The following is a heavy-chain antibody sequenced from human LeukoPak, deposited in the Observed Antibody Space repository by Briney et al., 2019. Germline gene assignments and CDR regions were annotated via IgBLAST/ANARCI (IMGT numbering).Heavy chain of an antibody. J-gene: IGHJ4*02. D-gene: IGHD6-13*01. V-gene: IGHV3-48*03. CDR2: ISRTGNSI. CDR1: GFTLTSYE. CDR3: ARGPYSSNWYVDY. Sequence: GGSLRLSCAASGFTLTSYEMNWVRLAPGKGLEWISYISRTGNSIYYADSVKGRYTVSRDSAKNSLYLQMNSLRAEDTAVYYCARGPYSSNWYVDYWGQGTLVTVAS.